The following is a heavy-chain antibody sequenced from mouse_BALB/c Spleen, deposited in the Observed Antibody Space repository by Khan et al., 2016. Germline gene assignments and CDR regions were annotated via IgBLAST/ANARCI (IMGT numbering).Heavy chain of an antibody. CDR1: GFNIKDTY. CDR2: IDPANGNT. D-gene: IGHD2-1*01. V-gene: IGHV14-3*02. CDR3: ARSVTVPWFAY. J-gene: IGHJ3*01. Sequence: VQLQQSGAELVKPGASVKLSCTASGFNIKDTYMHWVKQRPEQGLEWIGRIDPANGNTKYDPKFQGKATITADTSSNTAYLQLSSLTSEDTAVYYGARSVTVPWFAYWGQESLVTVTA.